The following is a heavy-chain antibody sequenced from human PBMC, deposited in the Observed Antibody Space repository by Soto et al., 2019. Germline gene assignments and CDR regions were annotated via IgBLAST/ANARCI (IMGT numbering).Heavy chain of an antibody. D-gene: IGHD3-10*01. CDR1: GFTFSSYGMTFSSYA. J-gene: IGHJ6*02. Sequence: EVQLLESGGGSVQPGGSLRLSCAASGFTFSSYGMTFSSYAMSWVRQAPGKGLEWVSTISGSGDSTYYADSVKGRFTISKEDSKNPLFLQMNSLRAGDTALYYCAKFREYDHGSGSRTYYFYGMDVWGQGTTVTVSS. CDR3: AKFREYDHGSGSRTYYFYGMDV. V-gene: IGHV3-23*01. CDR2: ISGSGDST.